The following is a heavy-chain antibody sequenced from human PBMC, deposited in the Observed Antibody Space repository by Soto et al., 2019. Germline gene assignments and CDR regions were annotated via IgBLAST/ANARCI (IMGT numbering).Heavy chain of an antibody. D-gene: IGHD4-17*01. CDR1: GGSISSYY. V-gene: IGHV4-59*01. Sequence: SETLSLTCTVSGGSISSYYWSWIRQPPGKGLEWIGYIYYSGGTNYNPSLKSRVTISVDTSKNQFSPKLSSVTAADTAVYYCARDQAYGVGAYDIWGQGTMVTVSS. CDR2: IYYSGGT. J-gene: IGHJ3*02. CDR3: ARDQAYGVGAYDI.